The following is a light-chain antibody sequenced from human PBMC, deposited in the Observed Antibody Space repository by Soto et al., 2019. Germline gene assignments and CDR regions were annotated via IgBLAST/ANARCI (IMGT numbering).Light chain of an antibody. Sequence: EIVMTQSPATLSVSPGERSTLSCMASQSVTTNMAWYQQKPGQAPRLLIYGASTRATGIPARFSGSGYGTDFNLTISCLQSEDFATYYCQQYYSYPRTFGQGTKVDIK. J-gene: IGKJ1*01. V-gene: IGKV3-15*01. CDR1: QSVTTN. CDR2: GAS. CDR3: QQYYSYPRT.